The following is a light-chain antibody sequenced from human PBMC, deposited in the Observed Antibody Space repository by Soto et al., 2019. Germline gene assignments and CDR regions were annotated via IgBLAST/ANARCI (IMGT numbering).Light chain of an antibody. CDR1: QSVSSSY. J-gene: IGKJ3*01. CDR2: GAS. Sequence: DMVLTQSKATLSLSPGERSTLSCMASQSVSSSYLAWYQQKPGQAPRLLIYGASSRATGIPDRFSGSGSGTDFTLTISRLEPEDFAVYYCQQDGSSPFTFGPGTKVDV. CDR3: QQDGSSPFT. V-gene: IGKV3-20*01.